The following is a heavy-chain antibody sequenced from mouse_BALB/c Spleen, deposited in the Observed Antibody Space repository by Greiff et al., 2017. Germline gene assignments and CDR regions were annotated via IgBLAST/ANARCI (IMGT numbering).Heavy chain of an antibody. CDR2: ISSGSSTI. CDR1: GFTFSSFG. V-gene: IGHV5-17*02. Sequence: EVKVVESGGGLVQPGGSRKLSCAASGFTFSSFGMHWVRQAPEKGLEWVAYISSGSSTIYYADTVKGRFTISRDNPKNTLFLQMTSLRSEDTAMYYCARSGRAYYFDYWGQGTTLTVSS. D-gene: IGHD3-3*01. J-gene: IGHJ2*01. CDR3: ARSGRAYYFDY.